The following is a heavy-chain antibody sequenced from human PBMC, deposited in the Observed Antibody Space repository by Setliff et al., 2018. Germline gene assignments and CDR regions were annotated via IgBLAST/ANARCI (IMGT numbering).Heavy chain of an antibody. CDR1: GDSISSSSYY. CDR3: ARLPGYCNGGNCYGYYTFDI. Sequence: SETLSLTCRVSGDSISSSSYYWGWIRQPPGKGLEWIGSINYSGITYYSPSLKSRVIVSVDTSKNQFSLKLSSVTAADTAVYYCARLPGYCNGGNCYGYYTFDIWGQGTMVTVSS. D-gene: IGHD2-15*01. J-gene: IGHJ3*02. V-gene: IGHV4-39*01. CDR2: INYSGIT.